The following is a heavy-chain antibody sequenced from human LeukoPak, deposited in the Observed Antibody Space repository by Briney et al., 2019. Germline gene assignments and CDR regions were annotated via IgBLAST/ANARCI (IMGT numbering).Heavy chain of an antibody. Sequence: GGSLRFSCAASGFTFSSYAMSWVRQAPRKGLEWVSAISGSGGSTYYADSVKGRFTISRDNSKNTLYLQMNSLRAEDTAVYYCAKVVDDILTGYSWNFDYWGQGTLVTVSS. J-gene: IGHJ4*02. CDR2: ISGSGGST. CDR1: GFTFSSYA. CDR3: AKVVDDILTGYSWNFDY. V-gene: IGHV3-23*01. D-gene: IGHD3-9*01.